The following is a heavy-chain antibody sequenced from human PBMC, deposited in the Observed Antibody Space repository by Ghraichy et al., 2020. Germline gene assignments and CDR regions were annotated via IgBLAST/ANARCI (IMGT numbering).Heavy chain of an antibody. CDR1: GGSISSIGYS. CDR3: ARVFFDAYFDAGPFDY. V-gene: IGHV4-30-4*07. CDR2: YYSGST. Sequence: SETLSLTCAVSGGSISSIGYSWSWIRQPPGKGLEGIAYYSGSTYYNPPLQSRVTISVDRSKNRFSLELSSVTAADTAVYFCARVFFDAYFDAGPFDYWGQGILVTVSS. J-gene: IGHJ4*02. D-gene: IGHD3-9*01.